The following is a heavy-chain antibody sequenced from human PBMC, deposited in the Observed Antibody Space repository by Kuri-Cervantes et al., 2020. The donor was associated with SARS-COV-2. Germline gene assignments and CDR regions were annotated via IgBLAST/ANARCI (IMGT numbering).Heavy chain of an antibody. V-gene: IGHV3-48*01. CDR3: ARSGKRSTWNYFDY. Sequence: GGSLRLSCAASGFTFNTYSMDWVRQAPGKGLEWLAYISKGSDTIYYADSVRGRFTISRDNSKNTLYLQMNSLRAEDTAVYYCARSGKRSTWNYFDYWGQGTLVTVSS. CDR2: ISKGSDTI. CDR1: GFTFNTYS. D-gene: IGHD6-25*01. J-gene: IGHJ4*02.